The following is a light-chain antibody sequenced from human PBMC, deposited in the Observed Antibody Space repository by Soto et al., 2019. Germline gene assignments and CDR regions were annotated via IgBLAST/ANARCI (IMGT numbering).Light chain of an antibody. CDR2: GGT. CDR3: CSYAGITTYYV. Sequence: QSVLTQPASGSGSPGQSITISCTGTSSDVGSYNLVSWYQQHPGEAPKLMIYGGTKRPSGVSNRFSASKSGNTASLTISGLQAEDEADYYCCSYAGITTYYVFGTGTKVTVL. CDR1: SSDVGSYNL. J-gene: IGLJ1*01. V-gene: IGLV2-23*01.